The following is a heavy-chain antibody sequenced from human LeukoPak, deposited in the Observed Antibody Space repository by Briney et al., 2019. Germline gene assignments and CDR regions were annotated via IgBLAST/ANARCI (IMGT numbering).Heavy chain of an antibody. CDR1: GYTFTSYG. Sequence: ASVKVSCKASGYTFTSYGISWVRQAPGQGLEWMGWISAYNGNTNYAQKLQGRVTMTTDTSTSTAYMELRSLRSDDTAVYYCARVRLMVRGVIHRAFDIWGQGTMVTVSS. CDR3: ARVRLMVRGVIHRAFDI. V-gene: IGHV1-18*01. J-gene: IGHJ3*02. CDR2: ISAYNGNT. D-gene: IGHD3-10*01.